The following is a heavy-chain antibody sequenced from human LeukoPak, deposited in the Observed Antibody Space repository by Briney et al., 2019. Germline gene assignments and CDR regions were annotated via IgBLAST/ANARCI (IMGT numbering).Heavy chain of an antibody. J-gene: IGHJ4*02. D-gene: IGHD6-13*01. V-gene: IGHV3-23*01. CDR1: GFTFSSYA. CDR3: AKVHESSSWYEELDY. Sequence: AGGSLRLSCAASGFTFSSYAMSWVRQAPGKGLEWVSAISGSGGSTYYADSVKGRFTTSRDNSKNTLYLQMNSLRAEDTAVYYCAKVHESSSWYEELDYWGQGTLVTVSS. CDR2: ISGSGGST.